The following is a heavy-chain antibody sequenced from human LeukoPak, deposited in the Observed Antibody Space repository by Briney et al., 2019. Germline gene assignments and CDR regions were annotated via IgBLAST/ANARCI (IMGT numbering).Heavy chain of an antibody. Sequence: PSETLSLTRTVSGGSISSSSYYWGWIRQPPGKGLEWIGSIYYSGSTYYNPSLKSRVTISVDTSKNQFSLKLSSVTAADTAVYYCARRAVAGSHLLDYWGQGSLVTVSS. CDR3: ARRAVAGSHLLDY. D-gene: IGHD6-19*01. CDR2: IYYSGST. V-gene: IGHV4-39*01. CDR1: GGSISSSSYY. J-gene: IGHJ4*02.